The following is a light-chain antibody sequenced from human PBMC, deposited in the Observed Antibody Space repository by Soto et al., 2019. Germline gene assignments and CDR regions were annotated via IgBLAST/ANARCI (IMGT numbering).Light chain of an antibody. J-gene: IGKJ2*01. CDR3: HQYSGPPFT. V-gene: IGKV3D-20*01. CDR1: QSVSTY. Sequence: DIVLTQSPATLSSSPGERATLSCRASQSVSTYLAWYQQKPGQAPRLLIYDTSNRATGIPERFSGSGSGTDFTLTICRLQPEDFAVYYCHQYSGPPFTVGQGTKLEIK. CDR2: DTS.